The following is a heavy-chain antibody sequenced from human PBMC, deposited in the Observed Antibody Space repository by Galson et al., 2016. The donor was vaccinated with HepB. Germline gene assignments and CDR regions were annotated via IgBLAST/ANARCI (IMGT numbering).Heavy chain of an antibody. CDR2: IYWDNGK. CDR3: AHSRPDVLRFNWFDP. J-gene: IGHJ5*02. Sequence: PALVKPTQTLTLTCTFSGFSLSTPGVGVGWVRQPPGKALEWLANIYWDNGKRYNPSLRSRITLNKDTSKNEVVLTLANMDPADTATYFCAHSRPDVLRFNWFDPWGRGTQVTVSS. CDR1: GFSLSTPGVG. D-gene: IGHD3-3*01. V-gene: IGHV2-5*02.